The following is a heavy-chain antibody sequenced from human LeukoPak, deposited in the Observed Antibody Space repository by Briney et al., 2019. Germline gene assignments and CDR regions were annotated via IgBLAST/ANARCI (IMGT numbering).Heavy chain of an antibody. CDR1: GGSISSYY. CDR3: ARDGMVRGVIDY. Sequence: SETLSLTCTVSGGSISSYYRSWIRQPPGKGLEWIGYIYYSGSTNYNPSLKSRVTISIDTSKNQFSLKLSSVTAADTAVYYCARDGMVRGVIDYWGQGTRVTVSS. CDR2: IYYSGST. J-gene: IGHJ4*02. D-gene: IGHD3-10*01. V-gene: IGHV4-59*01.